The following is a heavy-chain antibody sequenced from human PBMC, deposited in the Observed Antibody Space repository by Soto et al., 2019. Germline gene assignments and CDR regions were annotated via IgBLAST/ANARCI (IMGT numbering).Heavy chain of an antibody. Sequence: QVQLVESGGGVVQPGRSLRLSCAASGFTFSSYAISWVRQAPGQGLEWMGGIIPIFGTANYAQKFQGRVTITADESTSTAYMELSSLRSEDTAVYYCARTYSSSTQHPTPFDYWGQGTLVTVSS. CDR1: GFTFSSYA. J-gene: IGHJ4*02. CDR3: ARTYSSSTQHPTPFDY. V-gene: IGHV1-69*01. D-gene: IGHD6-6*01. CDR2: IIPIFGTA.